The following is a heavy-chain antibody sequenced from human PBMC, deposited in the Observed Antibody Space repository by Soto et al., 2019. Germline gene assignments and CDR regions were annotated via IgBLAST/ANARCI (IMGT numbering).Heavy chain of an antibody. D-gene: IGHD3-10*01. CDR3: AKHYYGSGSPVPFDY. V-gene: IGHV3-66*04. CDR1: GFTVSSNY. Sequence: GGSLRLSCAASGFTVSSNYMSWVRQAPGKGLEWVSVIGSGGSTYYADSVKGRFTISRDNSKNTLYLQMNSLRAEDTAVYYCAKHYYGSGSPVPFDYWGQGTLVTVSS. J-gene: IGHJ4*02. CDR2: IGSGGST.